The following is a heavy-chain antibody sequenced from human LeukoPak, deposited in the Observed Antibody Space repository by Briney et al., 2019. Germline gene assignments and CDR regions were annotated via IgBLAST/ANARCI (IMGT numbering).Heavy chain of an antibody. V-gene: IGHV3-11*04. CDR3: ARGYDFWSGYPNMNWFDP. J-gene: IGHJ5*02. CDR2: ISSSGSTI. Sequence: PGGSLRLSCAASGFTFSDYYMSWIRQAPGKGLEWVSYISSSGSTIYYADSVKGRFTISRDNAKNSLYLQMNSLRAEDTAVYYCARGYDFWSGYPNMNWFDPWAREPWSPSPQ. CDR1: GFTFSDYY. D-gene: IGHD3-3*01.